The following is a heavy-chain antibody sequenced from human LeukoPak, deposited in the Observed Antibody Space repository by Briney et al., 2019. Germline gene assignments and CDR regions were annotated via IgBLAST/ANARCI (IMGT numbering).Heavy chain of an antibody. V-gene: IGHV1-2*06. CDR3: ARDGCELTGYYYYYGMDV. Sequence: GASVKVSCKASGYTFTGYYMHWVRQAPGQGLEWMGRINPNSGGTNYAQKFQGRVTMTRDTSISTAYMELSRLRSDDTAVYYCARDGCELTGYYYYYGMDVWGQGTTVTVSS. CDR2: INPNSGGT. J-gene: IGHJ6*02. D-gene: IGHD1-26*01. CDR1: GYTFTGYY.